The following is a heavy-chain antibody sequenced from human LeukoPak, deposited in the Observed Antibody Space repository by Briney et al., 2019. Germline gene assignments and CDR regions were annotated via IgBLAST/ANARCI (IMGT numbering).Heavy chain of an antibody. CDR2: INGDGSST. CDR1: GFTFSGYW. V-gene: IGHV3-74*01. CDR3: ARGYYGDYSVDF. J-gene: IGHJ4*02. D-gene: IGHD4-17*01. Sequence: PGGSLRLSCAASGFTFSGYWMHWVRQAPGKGLVWVSRINGDGSSTTYADSVKGRFTISRDNAKNTLSLQMNSLRLEDTAVYYCARGYYGDYSVDFRGQGTLVTVSS.